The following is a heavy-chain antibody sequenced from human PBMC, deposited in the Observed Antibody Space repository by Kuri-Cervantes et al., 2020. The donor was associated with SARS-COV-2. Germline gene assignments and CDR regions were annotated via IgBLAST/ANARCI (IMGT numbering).Heavy chain of an antibody. V-gene: IGHV3-30*18. D-gene: IGHD2-21*01. CDR3: AKDRVGVHDF. J-gene: IGHJ4*02. CDR2: ISYDGKKK. Sequence: GGSLRLSCSASGFNFSRSDMHWVRQAPGKGLEWVAVISYDGKKKRCMASGKGRFTISRDDSQNTLYLQMKSLRSEDTAIYYCAKDRVGVHDFWGQGTLVTVSS. CDR1: GFNFSRSD.